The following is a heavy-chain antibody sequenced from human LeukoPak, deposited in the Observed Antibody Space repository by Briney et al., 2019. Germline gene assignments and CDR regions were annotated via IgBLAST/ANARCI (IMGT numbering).Heavy chain of an antibody. CDR3: AREAYYYDSSGYWDAFDI. CDR1: GVYITNGLYF. Sequence: SETLSLTCTVSGVYITNGLYFWNWIRQPAGKGLEWIGRIYTSGSTNYNPSLKSRVTISVDTSKNQFSLKLSSVTAADTAVYYCAREAYYYDSSGYWDAFDIWGQGTMVTVSS. CDR2: IYTSGST. V-gene: IGHV4-61*02. D-gene: IGHD3-22*01. J-gene: IGHJ3*02.